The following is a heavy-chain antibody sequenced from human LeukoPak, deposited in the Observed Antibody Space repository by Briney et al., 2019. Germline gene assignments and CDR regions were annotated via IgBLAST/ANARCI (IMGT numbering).Heavy chain of an antibody. V-gene: IGHV3-15*01. CDR1: GFTFTNAW. CDR3: TTAYVVTTYFFDY. CDR2: IKSKTDGGTI. Sequence: GGSLRLSCAASGFTFTNAWMSWVRQAPGKGLEWVGRIKSKTDGGTIDYAAPVKGGFTISRDDSKNMVYLQMNSLKTEDTAVYYCTTAYVVTTYFFDYWGQGILVTVSS. D-gene: IGHD2-21*02. J-gene: IGHJ4*02.